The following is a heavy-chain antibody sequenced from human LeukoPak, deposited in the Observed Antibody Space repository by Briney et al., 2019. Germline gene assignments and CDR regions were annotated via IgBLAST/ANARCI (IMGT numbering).Heavy chain of an antibody. Sequence: SETLSLTCTVSGGSISSSSYYWGWIRQPPGKGLEWIGTIFYSGSTYYNPSLKSRVTISVETSKNQFSLKLSSVTAADTAVYYCARVTGYMIEDYFDYWGQGTLVTVSS. CDR3: ARVTGYMIEDYFDY. CDR2: IFYSGST. V-gene: IGHV4-39*07. J-gene: IGHJ4*02. CDR1: GGSISSSSYY. D-gene: IGHD3-22*01.